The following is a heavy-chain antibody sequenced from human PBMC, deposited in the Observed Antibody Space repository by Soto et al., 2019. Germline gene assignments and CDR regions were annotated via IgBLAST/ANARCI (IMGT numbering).Heavy chain of an antibody. CDR1: GGSISSSSYY. Sequence: SETLSLTCTVSGGSISSSSYYWGWIRQPPGKGLEWIGSIYYSGSTYYNPSLKSRVTISVDTSKNQFSLKLSSVTAADTAVYYCASFPYSSGWYESRWLDPWGQGTLVTVSS. D-gene: IGHD6-19*01. V-gene: IGHV4-39*01. CDR3: ASFPYSSGWYESRWLDP. J-gene: IGHJ5*02. CDR2: IYYSGST.